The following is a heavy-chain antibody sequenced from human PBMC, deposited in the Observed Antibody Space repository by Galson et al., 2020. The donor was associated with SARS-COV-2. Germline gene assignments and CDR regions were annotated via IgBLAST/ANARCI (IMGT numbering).Heavy chain of an antibody. CDR3: ATEWLGSSSWYFEFDY. D-gene: IGHD6-13*01. Sequence: GESLKISCKVSGYTLTELSMHWVRQAPGKGLEWMGGFDPEDGETIYAQKFQGRVTMTEDTSTDTAYMELSSLRSEDTAVYYCATEWLGSSSWYFEFDYWGQGTLVTVSS. CDR1: GYTLTELS. CDR2: FDPEDGET. J-gene: IGHJ4*02. V-gene: IGHV1-24*01.